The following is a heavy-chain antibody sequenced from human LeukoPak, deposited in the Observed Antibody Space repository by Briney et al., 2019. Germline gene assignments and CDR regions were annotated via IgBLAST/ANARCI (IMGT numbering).Heavy chain of an antibody. CDR1: GFTVSGNY. J-gene: IGHJ4*02. D-gene: IGHD4-23*01. CDR3: ARRAGGYSHPYDY. CDR2: IYSGGTT. V-gene: IGHV3-53*01. Sequence: GGSLRLSCAVSGFTVSGNYMSWVRQAPGKGLEWVSLIYSGGTTYYADSVKGRFTISRDNSKNTLYLQMNSLRAEDTAGYYCARRAGGYSHPYDYWGQGTLVTVSS.